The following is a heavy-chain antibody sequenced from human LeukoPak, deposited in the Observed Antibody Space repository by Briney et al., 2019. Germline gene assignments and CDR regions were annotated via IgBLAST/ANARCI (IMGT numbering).Heavy chain of an antibody. V-gene: IGHV4-34*08. J-gene: IGHJ4*02. D-gene: IGHD5-12*01. CDR3: AVGTGYSGYLASY. CDR2: INHSGST. CDR1: GFTFTTYW. Sequence: PGGSLRLSCAASGFTFTTYWMSWVRQPPGKGLEWIGEINHSGSTNYNPSLKSRVTISVDTSKNQFSLKLSSVTAADTAVYYCAVGTGYSGYLASYWGQGTLVTVSS.